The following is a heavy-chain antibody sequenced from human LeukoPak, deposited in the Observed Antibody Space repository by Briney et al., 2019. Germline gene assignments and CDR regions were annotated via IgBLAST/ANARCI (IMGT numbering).Heavy chain of an antibody. J-gene: IGHJ4*02. Sequence: GASVKVSCKASGYTFTSYDINWVRQAAGQGLEWMRWMNPNSGNTGYAQKFQGRATMTRNTSISTAYMELSSLRSEDTAVYYCARAVWWPPLNYWGQGTLVTVSS. V-gene: IGHV1-8*01. CDR2: MNPNSGNT. D-gene: IGHD2-15*01. CDR3: ARAVWWPPLNY. CDR1: GYTFTSYD.